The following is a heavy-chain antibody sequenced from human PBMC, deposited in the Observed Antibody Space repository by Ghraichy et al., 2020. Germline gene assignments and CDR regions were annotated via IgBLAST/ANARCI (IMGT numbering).Heavy chain of an antibody. CDR3: ARGWLREAFDY. J-gene: IGHJ4*02. Sequence: SQTISLTCVISGDSINSGGWNWIRQSPSRGLEFLGRTYYNSKWYNDYATSVKGRITIDLDTSKNQFSLQLNSVTPEDTATYYCARGWLREAFDYWGQGILVTVSS. CDR1: GDSINSGG. V-gene: IGHV6-1*01. D-gene: IGHD5-12*01. CDR2: TYYNSKWYN.